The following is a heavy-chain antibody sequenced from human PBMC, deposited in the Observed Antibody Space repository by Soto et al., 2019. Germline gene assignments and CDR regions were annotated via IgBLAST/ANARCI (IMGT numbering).Heavy chain of an antibody. Sequence: QVQLVQSGAEVKKPGASVKVSCKASGYTFTSYGISWVRQAPGQGLEWMGWISAYNGNTNYAQKLQSTVTMTTDTSRSTAYMELRSLRSDDTAVYYCARDGKSGYYREDYYGMDVWGQGTTVTVSS. D-gene: IGHD3-3*01. J-gene: IGHJ6*02. V-gene: IGHV1-18*01. CDR1: GYTFTSYG. CDR2: ISAYNGNT. CDR3: ARDGKSGYYREDYYGMDV.